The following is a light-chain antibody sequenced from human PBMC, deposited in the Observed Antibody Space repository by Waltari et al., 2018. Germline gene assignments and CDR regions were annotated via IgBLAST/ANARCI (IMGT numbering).Light chain of an antibody. V-gene: IGLV1-51*01. J-gene: IGLJ3*02. Sequence: QSVLTQPPSVSAAPGERVTISCSGGTSNFGNPSLSWYQHLPGAAPRLLIYDNNQRAFRIPDRFSAFKSGTSATLGIAGLQTGDEADYYCGTWDSSLNSGVFGGGTKLTVL. CDR1: TSNFGNPS. CDR3: GTWDSSLNSGV. CDR2: DNN.